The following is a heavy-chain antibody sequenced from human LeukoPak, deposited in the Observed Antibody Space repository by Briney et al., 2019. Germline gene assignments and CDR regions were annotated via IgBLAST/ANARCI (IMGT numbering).Heavy chain of an antibody. CDR3: ARDKSYGDSEDY. V-gene: IGHV3-7*05. J-gene: IGHJ4*02. Sequence: GGSLRLSCSASGSTFSNYWMSWVRQAPGKGLEWVANIKQVGGDKYYVDFVKGRLTISRDNAKNSLSLQMNSLRAKDTAVYFCARDKSYGDSEDYWGQGTLVTVSS. CDR1: GSTFSNYW. D-gene: IGHD4-17*01. CDR2: IKQVGGDK.